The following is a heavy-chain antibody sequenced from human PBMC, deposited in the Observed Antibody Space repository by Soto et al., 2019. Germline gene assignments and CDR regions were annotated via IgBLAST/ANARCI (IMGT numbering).Heavy chain of an antibody. J-gene: IGHJ5*02. D-gene: IGHD1-26*01. Sequence: QMQLVQSGPEVKKPGTSVKVSCKASGFTFTNSAVQWVRQARGQRLEWMGWIVVGSGDTKYAQKFQERVTFTRDMSTSTAYMELSSLKSEDTAVYYSAADVGYLWGQGTLVTVSS. CDR2: IVVGSGDT. V-gene: IGHV1-58*01. CDR3: AADVGYL. CDR1: GFTFTNSA.